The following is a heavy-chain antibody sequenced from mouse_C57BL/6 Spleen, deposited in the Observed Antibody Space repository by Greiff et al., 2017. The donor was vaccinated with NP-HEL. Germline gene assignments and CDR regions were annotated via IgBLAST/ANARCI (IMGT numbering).Heavy chain of an antibody. Sequence: EVQVVESGGDLVKPGGSLKLSCAASGFTFSSYGMSWVRQTPDKRLEWVATISSGGSYTYYPDSVKGRFTISRDNAKNTLYLQMSSLKSEDTAMYYCARDYLYYYAMDYWGQGTSVTVSS. CDR2: ISSGGSYT. D-gene: IGHD2-4*01. CDR1: GFTFSSYG. V-gene: IGHV5-6*01. J-gene: IGHJ4*01. CDR3: ARDYLYYYAMDY.